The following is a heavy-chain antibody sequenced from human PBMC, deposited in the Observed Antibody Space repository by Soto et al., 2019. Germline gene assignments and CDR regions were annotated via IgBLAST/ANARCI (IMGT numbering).Heavy chain of an antibody. J-gene: IGHJ6*01. CDR2: VNLGGNT. V-gene: IGHV4-34*01. Sequence: SESRSLTCSVYGGSFSGYYWRWIRQSPVKGLEWMGLVNLGGNTNYSPPLKSRAPISRDVSKNQFSLSLTSLTAAASAVYFCARTMTTVTTLGMDVCRKGTTVTVSS. CDR1: GGSFSGYY. D-gene: IGHD4-4*01. CDR3: ARTMTTVTTLGMDV.